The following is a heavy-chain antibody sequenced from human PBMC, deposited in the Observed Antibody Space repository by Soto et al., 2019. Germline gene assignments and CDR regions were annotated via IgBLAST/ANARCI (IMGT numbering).Heavy chain of an antibody. D-gene: IGHD6-13*01. CDR2: ISYDGSNK. CDR3: AKVPGYSSSWLIDY. V-gene: IGHV3-30*18. J-gene: IGHJ4*02. CDR1: GFTFSSYG. Sequence: GGSLRLSCAASGFTFSSYGMHWVRQAPGKGLEWVAVISYDGSNKYYADSVKGRFTISRDNSKNTLYLQMNSLRAEDTAVYYCAKVPGYSSSWLIDYWGQGTLVTVSS.